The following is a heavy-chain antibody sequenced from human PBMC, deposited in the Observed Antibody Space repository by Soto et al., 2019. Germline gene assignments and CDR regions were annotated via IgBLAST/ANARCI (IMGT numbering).Heavy chain of an antibody. CDR3: ARDREYYDSSGLYFDY. CDR2: TYYGWNT. D-gene: IGHD3-22*01. Sequence: SETLSLTCSVSGGSISYYYWSWIRQPPGKGLEWIGYTYYGWNTNYNPSLKSRVTISVDTSKNQFSLKLISVTAADTAVYYCARDREYYDSSGLYFDYWGQGTLVTVSS. V-gene: IGHV4-59*01. J-gene: IGHJ4*02. CDR1: GGSISYYY.